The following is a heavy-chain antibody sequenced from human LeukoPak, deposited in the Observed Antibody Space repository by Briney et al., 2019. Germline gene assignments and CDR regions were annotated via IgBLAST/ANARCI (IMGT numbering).Heavy chain of an antibody. D-gene: IGHD3-22*01. J-gene: IGHJ4*02. V-gene: IGHV4-39*01. CDR3: ARDYYDSSGYPVYIDY. CDR1: GGSISSSSYY. Sequence: SETLSLTCTVSGGSISSSSYYWGWIRQPPGKGLEWIGSIYYSGSTYYNPSLKSPVTISVDTSKNQSSLKLSSVPAADTAVYYCARDYYDSSGYPVYIDYWGQGTLVTVSS. CDR2: IYYSGST.